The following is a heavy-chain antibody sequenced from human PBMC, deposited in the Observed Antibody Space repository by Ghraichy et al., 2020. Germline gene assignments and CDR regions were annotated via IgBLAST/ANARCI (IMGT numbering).Heavy chain of an antibody. CDR1: GGSISSYY. V-gene: IGHV4-59*01. D-gene: IGHD6-13*01. Sequence: SETLSLTCTVSGGSISSYYWSWIRQPPGKGLEWIGYIYYSGSTNYNPSLKSRVTISVDTSKNQFSLKLSSVTAADTAVYYCARATPMPSSSWEAPSTRNWFDPWGQGTLVTVSS. CDR3: ARATPMPSSSWEAPSTRNWFDP. J-gene: IGHJ5*02. CDR2: IYYSGST.